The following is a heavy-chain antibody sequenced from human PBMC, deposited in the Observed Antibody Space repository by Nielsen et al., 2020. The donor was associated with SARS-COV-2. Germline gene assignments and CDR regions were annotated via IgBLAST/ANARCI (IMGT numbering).Heavy chain of an antibody. CDR1: GGSISSSSYY. D-gene: IGHD3-10*01. Sequence: SETLSLTCTVSGGSISSSSYYWGWIRQPPGKGLEWIGSIYYSGSTYYNPSLKSRVTISVDTSKNQFSLKLSSVTAADTAVYYCASGSFRYGSGSYLFDYWGQGTLVTVSS. J-gene: IGHJ4*02. CDR3: ASGSFRYGSGSYLFDY. V-gene: IGHV4-39*01. CDR2: IYYSGST.